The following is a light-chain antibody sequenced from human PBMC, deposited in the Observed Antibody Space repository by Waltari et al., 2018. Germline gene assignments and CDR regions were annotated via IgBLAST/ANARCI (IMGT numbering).Light chain of an antibody. CDR3: QQRSNWPPIT. V-gene: IGKV3-11*01. CDR2: DAS. Sequence: EIVLTQSPATLSLSPGERATLSCRASQSVSRYLAWYQQKPGQAPRLLIYDASNRATCIPARFSGSGSGTDFTLTISSLEPEDFAVYYCQQRSNWPPITFGQGTRLEIK. J-gene: IGKJ5*01. CDR1: QSVSRY.